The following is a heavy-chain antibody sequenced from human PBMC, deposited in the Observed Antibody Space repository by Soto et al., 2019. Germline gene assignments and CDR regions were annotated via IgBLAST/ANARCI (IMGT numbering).Heavy chain of an antibody. D-gene: IGHD2-15*01. CDR1: GFTFDDYA. CDR3: AKDAVVVAASDAFDI. J-gene: IGHJ3*02. CDR2: ISWNSGSI. Sequence: EVQLVESGGGLVQPGRSLRLSCAASGFTFDDYAMHWVRQAPGKGLEWVSGISWNSGSIGYADSVKGRFTISRDNAKNYLYLQMKSLRAEDTALYYCAKDAVVVAASDAFDIWGQGTMVTVSS. V-gene: IGHV3-9*01.